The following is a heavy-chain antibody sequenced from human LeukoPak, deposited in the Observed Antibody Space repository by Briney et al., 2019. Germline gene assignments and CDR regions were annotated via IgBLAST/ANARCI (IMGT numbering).Heavy chain of an antibody. Sequence: GASVKVSCKASGYTFTGYYMHWVRQAPGQGLEWMGWINPNSGGTNYAQKFQGRVTMTRDTSISAAYMELSRLRSDDTAVYYCARSRADWNAKPIDYWGQGTLVTVSS. D-gene: IGHD1-1*01. V-gene: IGHV1-2*02. CDR2: INPNSGGT. J-gene: IGHJ4*02. CDR3: ARSRADWNAKPIDY. CDR1: GYTFTGYY.